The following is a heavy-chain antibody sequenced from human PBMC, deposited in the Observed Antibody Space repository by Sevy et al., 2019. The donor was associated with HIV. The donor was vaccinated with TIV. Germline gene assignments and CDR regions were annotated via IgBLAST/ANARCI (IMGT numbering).Heavy chain of an antibody. J-gene: IGHJ4*02. V-gene: IGHV1-69*13. Sequence: ASVKVSCKASGGTFSSYAISWVRQAPGQGLEWMGGINPIFGTANYAQKFQGRVTITADESTSTAYMELSSLRSEDTAVYYCARGPELAAATVYDYWGQGTLVTVSS. CDR2: INPIFGTA. CDR1: GGTFSSYA. CDR3: ARGPELAAATVYDY. D-gene: IGHD6-13*01.